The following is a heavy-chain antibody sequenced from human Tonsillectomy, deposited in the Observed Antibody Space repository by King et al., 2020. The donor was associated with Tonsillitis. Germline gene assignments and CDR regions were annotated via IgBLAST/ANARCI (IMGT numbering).Heavy chain of an antibody. CDR3: ARAEDTARAYYMDV. J-gene: IGHJ6*03. V-gene: IGHV1-69*12. CDR1: GDTFSSYS. Sequence: QLVQSGAEVKKPGSSVKVSCKASGDTFSSYSISWVRQAPGQGLEWMGGTIALLGTANYAQKFQGRVTIIADGSTSTVYMELSSRRAEDTAVYYRARAEDTARAYYMDVWGRGTTVTVPS. D-gene: IGHD5-18*01. CDR2: TIALLGTA.